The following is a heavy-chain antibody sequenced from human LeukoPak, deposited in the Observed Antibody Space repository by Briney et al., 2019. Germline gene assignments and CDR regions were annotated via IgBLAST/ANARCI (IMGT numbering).Heavy chain of an antibody. CDR2: INPSGGST. J-gene: IGHJ5*02. D-gene: IGHD6-6*01. CDR3: ARGAYSSFRPGRPQHWFDP. Sequence: ASVKVSCKASGYTFTSYYMHWVRQAPGQGLEWMGIINPSGGSTSYAQKFQGRVTMTRDTSTSTVYMELSSLRSEDTAVYYCARGAYSSFRPGRPQHWFDPWGQGTLVTVSS. V-gene: IGHV1-46*01. CDR1: GYTFTSYY.